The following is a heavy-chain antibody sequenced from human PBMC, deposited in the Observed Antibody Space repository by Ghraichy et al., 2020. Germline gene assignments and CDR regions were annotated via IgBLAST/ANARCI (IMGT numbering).Heavy chain of an antibody. V-gene: IGHV1-2*02. CDR3: ARVVVVAAAHLGNWFDP. J-gene: IGHJ5*02. Sequence: ASVKVSCKASGYSFTGNYLHWVRQAPGQGLEWMGWINPNSGGTNYAQKFQGRVTMTRDTSISTAYMELSRLKSDDTAVYYCARVVVVAAAHLGNWFDPWGQGTLVTVS. D-gene: IGHD2-2*01. CDR2: INPNSGGT. CDR1: GYSFTGNY.